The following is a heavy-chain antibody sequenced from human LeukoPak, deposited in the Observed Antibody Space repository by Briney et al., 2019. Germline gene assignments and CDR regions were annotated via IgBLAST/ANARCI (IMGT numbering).Heavy chain of an antibody. CDR1: GFTFSDYY. J-gene: IGHJ6*02. Sequence: GGSLRLSCAASGFTFSDYYMSWIRQAPGKGLEWVSYISSSGSTIYYADSVKGRFTISRDNAKNSLYLQMNSLRAEDTAVYYCARDRYYYDSSGYYLYYYYYYGMGVWGQGTTVTASS. CDR3: ARDRYYYDSSGYYLYYYYYYGMGV. D-gene: IGHD3-22*01. V-gene: IGHV3-11*01. CDR2: ISSSGSTI.